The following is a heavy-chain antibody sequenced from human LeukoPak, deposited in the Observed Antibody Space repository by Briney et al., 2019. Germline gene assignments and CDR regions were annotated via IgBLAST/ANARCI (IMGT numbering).Heavy chain of an antibody. CDR3: ARGRDGYDY. J-gene: IGHJ4*02. CDR2: IYYSGST. D-gene: IGHD5-24*01. CDR1: GGSISSYY. Sequence: SETLSLTCTVSGGSISSYYWSWIRQPPGEGLEWIGYIYYSGSTNYNPSLKSRVTISVDTSKNQFFLKLSSATAADTAVYYCARGRDGYDYWGQGTLVTVSS. V-gene: IGHV4-59*01.